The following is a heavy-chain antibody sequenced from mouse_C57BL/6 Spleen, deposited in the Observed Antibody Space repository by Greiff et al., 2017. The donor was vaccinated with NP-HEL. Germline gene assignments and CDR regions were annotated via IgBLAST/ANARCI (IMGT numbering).Heavy chain of an antibody. CDR3: ARPPAYSDWYFDV. Sequence: QVQLQQPGAELVKPGASVKLSCKASGYTFTSYWMHWVKQRPGQGLEWIGMIHPNSGSTNYNEKFKSKATLTVDKSSSTAYMQLSSLTSEDSAVYDCARPPAYSDWYFDVWGTGTTVTVSS. CDR1: GYTFTSYW. D-gene: IGHD2-10*01. V-gene: IGHV1-64*01. J-gene: IGHJ1*03. CDR2: IHPNSGST.